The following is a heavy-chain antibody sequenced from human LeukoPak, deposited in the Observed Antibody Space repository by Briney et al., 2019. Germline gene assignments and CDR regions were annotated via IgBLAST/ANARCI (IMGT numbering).Heavy chain of an antibody. CDR1: GGSFSGYY. CDR2: SNHSGST. Sequence: PSETLSLTCAVYGGSFSGYYWSWIRQPPGKGRDWIGESNHSGSTNYNPSLKSRVTISVDTSKNQFSLKLSSLTAADTAVYYCARDRYFDWLLEADAFDIWGQGKMVTVSS. D-gene: IGHD3-9*01. V-gene: IGHV4-34*01. J-gene: IGHJ3*02. CDR3: ARDRYFDWLLEADAFDI.